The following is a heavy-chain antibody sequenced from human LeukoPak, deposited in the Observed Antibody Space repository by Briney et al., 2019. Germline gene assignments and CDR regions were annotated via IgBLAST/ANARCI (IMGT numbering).Heavy chain of an antibody. CDR1: GYTFTSYW. J-gene: IGHJ4*02. V-gene: IGHV5-51*01. D-gene: IGHD1-1*01. CDR3: ATGGTTGTPGYFDY. Sequence: PGESLKISCKASGYTFTSYWIAWVRRMPGKGLEWMGFIYPADSDTRYSPSFQGHVTISADKSISTAYLQWSSLEASDTAMYYCATGGTTGTPGYFDYWGQGTLVTVSS. CDR2: IYPADSDT.